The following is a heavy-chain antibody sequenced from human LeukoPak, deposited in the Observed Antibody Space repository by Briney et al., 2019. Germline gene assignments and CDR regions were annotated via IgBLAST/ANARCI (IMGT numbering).Heavy chain of an antibody. V-gene: IGHV3-21*01. J-gene: IGHJ4*02. D-gene: IGHD6-19*01. Sequence: GGSLRLSCAASGFTFSTYEMNWVRQAPGKGLEWVSSISSSSSYIYYADSVKGRFTISRDNAKNSLYLQMNSLRAEDTAVYYCARVSVAAQKRAYYFDYWGQGTLVTVSS. CDR3: ARVSVAAQKRAYYFDY. CDR2: ISSSSSYI. CDR1: GFTFSTYE.